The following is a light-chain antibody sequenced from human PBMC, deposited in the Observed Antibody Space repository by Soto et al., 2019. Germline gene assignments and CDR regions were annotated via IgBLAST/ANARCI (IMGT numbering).Light chain of an antibody. CDR1: SGDIGIYNF. J-gene: IGLJ3*02. CDR2: EVT. CDR3: TSYTRSSTGV. Sequence: QSALTQPASVSGSLGQSITISCTGTSGDIGIYNFVSWFQQHPGKAPKLMIFEVTHRPSGVSDRFSGSKSGNTASLTISGLQTDDEADYYCTSYTRSSTGVFGGGTKLTVL. V-gene: IGLV2-14*01.